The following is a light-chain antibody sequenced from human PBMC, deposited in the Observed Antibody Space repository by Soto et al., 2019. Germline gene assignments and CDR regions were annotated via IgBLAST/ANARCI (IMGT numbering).Light chain of an antibody. J-gene: IGLJ2*01. CDR1: SSNIGAGYD. CDR3: QSYDSSLSVVV. Sequence: QSVLTQPPSVSGAPGQRVTISCTGSSSNIGAGYDVHWYQQLPGTAPKLLFYGNSNRPSGVPDRFSGSKSGTSASLAITGLQAEDEADYYCQSYDSSLSVVVFGGGTQLTVL. V-gene: IGLV1-40*01. CDR2: GNS.